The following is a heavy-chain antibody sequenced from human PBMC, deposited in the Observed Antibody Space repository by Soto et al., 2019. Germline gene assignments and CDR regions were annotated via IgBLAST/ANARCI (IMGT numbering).Heavy chain of an antibody. CDR1: GGSISSGGYY. CDR3: ARGELGFWSAQRGPDYYYYGMDV. CDR2: IYYSGST. Sequence: PSETLSLTCTVSGGSISSGGYYWSWIRQHPGKGLEWIGYIYYSGSTYYNPSLKSRVTISVDTSKNQFSLKLSSVTAADTAVYYCARGELGFWSAQRGPDYYYYGMDVWGQGTTVTVSS. D-gene: IGHD3-3*01. V-gene: IGHV4-31*03. J-gene: IGHJ6*02.